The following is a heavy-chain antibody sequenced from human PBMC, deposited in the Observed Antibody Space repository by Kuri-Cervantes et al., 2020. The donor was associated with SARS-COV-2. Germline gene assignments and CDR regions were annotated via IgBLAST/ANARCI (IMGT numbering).Heavy chain of an antibody. Sequence: SETLSLTCTVSGYSISSGYYWGWIRQPPGKGLEWIGSIYHSGSTYYNPSLKSRVTISVDTSKNQFSLKLSSVTAADAAVYYCAREVGSGSYDYWGQGTLVTVSS. V-gene: IGHV4-38-2*02. CDR2: IYHSGST. D-gene: IGHD1-26*01. CDR3: AREVGSGSYDY. CDR1: GYSISSGYY. J-gene: IGHJ4*02.